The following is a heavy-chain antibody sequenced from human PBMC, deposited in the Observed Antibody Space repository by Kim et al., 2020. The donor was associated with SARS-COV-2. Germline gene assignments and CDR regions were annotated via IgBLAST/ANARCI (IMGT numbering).Heavy chain of an antibody. CDR3: TSHTTISATIH. Sequence: GGSLRLSCAASGFNFSNAWMSWVRQAPGKGLEWVGRVKSKSVGETTDYAAPVKGRFSISRDDSKNTLYLQMNSLKPEDTAFYYCTSHTTISATIHWGQGTLVTVSS. D-gene: IGHD5-12*01. V-gene: IGHV3-15*01. CDR2: VKSKSVGETT. J-gene: IGHJ4*02. CDR1: GFNFSNAW.